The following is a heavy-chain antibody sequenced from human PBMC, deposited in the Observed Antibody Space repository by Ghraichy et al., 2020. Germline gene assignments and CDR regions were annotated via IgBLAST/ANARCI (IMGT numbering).Heavy chain of an antibody. CDR3: ARGFLSNSFDY. D-gene: IGHD1-1*01. J-gene: IGHJ4*02. Sequence: GGSLRLSCAGSGFTFSSYSMDWVRQAPGKGLEWVSFIGTNGSPIYYADSVRGRFTISRDNVKSSVFLQMNSLRDEDTAVYYCARGFLSNSFDYWGRGTVLTVSS. CDR1: GFTFSSYS. V-gene: IGHV3-48*02. CDR2: IGTNGSPI.